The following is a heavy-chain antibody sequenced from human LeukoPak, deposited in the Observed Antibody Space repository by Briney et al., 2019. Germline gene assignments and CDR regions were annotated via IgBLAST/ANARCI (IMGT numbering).Heavy chain of an antibody. V-gene: IGHV3-53*01. J-gene: IGHJ3*02. CDR2: IYSGGNT. CDR1: GFSVSSIY. CDR3: ARGLEPAASYAFDI. D-gene: IGHD2-2*01. Sequence: GGSLRLSCAASGFSVSSIYMTWVRQAPGKGLEWVSVIYSGGNTYYADSVKARFTISRDISKNTLYLQMNSLRVDDTAVYYCARGLEPAASYAFDIWGQGTMVTVSS.